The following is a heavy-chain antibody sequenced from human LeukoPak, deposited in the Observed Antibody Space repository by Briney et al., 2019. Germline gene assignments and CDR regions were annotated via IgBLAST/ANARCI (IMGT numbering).Heavy chain of an antibody. CDR2: IDPSDSYT. CDR1: GYSFTSYW. Sequence: GESLRISCKGSGYSFTSYWISWVRQMPGKGLEWMGRIDPSDSYTNYSPSFQGHVTISADKSISTAYLQWSSLKASDTAMYYCARLMYYDILTGYPPLLDGMDVWGKGTTVTVSS. J-gene: IGHJ6*04. D-gene: IGHD3-9*01. CDR3: ARLMYYDILTGYPPLLDGMDV. V-gene: IGHV5-10-1*01.